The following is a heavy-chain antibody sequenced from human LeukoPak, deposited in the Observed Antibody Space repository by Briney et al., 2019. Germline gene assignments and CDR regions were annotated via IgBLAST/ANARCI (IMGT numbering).Heavy chain of an antibody. CDR2: IKQDGSEK. D-gene: IGHD6-13*01. V-gene: IGHV3-7*02. Sequence: PGGSLRLSCAASGFTFSSYWMSWVRQAPGKGLEWVANIKQDGSEKYYVDSVKGRFTISRDNAKNSLDLQMNSLRAEDTAVYYCAKLHPGYSSSGNFDYWGQGTLVTVSS. J-gene: IGHJ4*02. CDR1: GFTFSSYW. CDR3: AKLHPGYSSSGNFDY.